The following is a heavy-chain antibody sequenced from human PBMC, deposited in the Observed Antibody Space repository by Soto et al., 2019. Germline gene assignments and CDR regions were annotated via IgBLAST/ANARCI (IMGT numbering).Heavy chain of an antibody. J-gene: IGHJ4*02. CDR3: ATSPTKQQLVPHPGPGIAVAGTYFDY. CDR1: GGSFSGYY. D-gene: IGHD6-19*01. Sequence: SETLSLTCAVYGGSFSGYYWSWIRQPPGKGLEWIGEINHSGSTNYNPSLKSRVTISVDTSKNQFSLKLSSVTAADTAVYYCATSPTKQQLVPHPGPGIAVAGTYFDYWGQGTLVTVSS. V-gene: IGHV4-34*01. CDR2: INHSGST.